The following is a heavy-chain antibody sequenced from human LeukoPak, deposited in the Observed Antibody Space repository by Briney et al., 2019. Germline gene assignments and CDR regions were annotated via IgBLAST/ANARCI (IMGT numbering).Heavy chain of an antibody. J-gene: IGHJ4*02. Sequence: PGGSLRLSCAASGFTFSSYSMNWVRQAPGKGLEWASYISSSSSTIYYADSVKGRFTISRDNAKNSLYLQMNSLRAEDTAVYYCAREGQKWEPPSHWGQGTLVTVSS. D-gene: IGHD1-26*01. V-gene: IGHV3-48*01. CDR2: ISSSSSTI. CDR3: AREGQKWEPPSH. CDR1: GFTFSSYS.